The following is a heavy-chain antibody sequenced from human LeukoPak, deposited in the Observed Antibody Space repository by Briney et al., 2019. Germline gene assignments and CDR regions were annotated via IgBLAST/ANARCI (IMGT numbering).Heavy chain of an antibody. Sequence: GGSLRLSCAASGFTVSSNYMNWVRQAPGKGLEWVSVIYSGGSTYYADSVKGRFTISRDNSKNTLYLQMNSLRAEDTAVYYCARDKLGYNIGWDYDYYHYMDVWGKGTTVTISS. J-gene: IGHJ6*03. D-gene: IGHD6-19*01. CDR2: IYSGGST. CDR1: GFTVSSNY. CDR3: ARDKLGYNIGWDYDYYHYMDV. V-gene: IGHV3-53*01.